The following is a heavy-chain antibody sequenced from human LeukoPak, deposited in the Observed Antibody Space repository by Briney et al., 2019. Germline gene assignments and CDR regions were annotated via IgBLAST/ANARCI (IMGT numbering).Heavy chain of an antibody. V-gene: IGHV3-21*04. CDR1: GFTFSSYS. J-gene: IGHJ5*02. D-gene: IGHD2-15*01. CDR2: ISSSSSYI. CDR3: AKMVSGYCSGGSCVWFDP. Sequence: NPGGSLRLSCAASGFTFSSYSMNWVRQAPGKGLEWVSSISSSSSYIYYADSVKGRFTISRDNSKNTLYLQMNSLRAEDTAVYYCAKMVSGYCSGGSCVWFDPWGQGTLVTVSS.